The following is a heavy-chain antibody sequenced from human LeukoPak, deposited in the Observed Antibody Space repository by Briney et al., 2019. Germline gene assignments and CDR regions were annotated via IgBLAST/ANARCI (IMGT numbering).Heavy chain of an antibody. Sequence: PSETLSLTCAVYGGSFSGYYWSWIRQPPGKGLEWIGEINHSGSTNYNPSLKSRVTISVGTSKNQLSLKLSSVTAADTAVYYCARGYYGSGSYYNLVDYWGQGTLVTVSS. D-gene: IGHD3-10*01. J-gene: IGHJ4*02. CDR1: GGSFSGYY. CDR2: INHSGST. V-gene: IGHV4-34*01. CDR3: ARGYYGSGSYYNLVDY.